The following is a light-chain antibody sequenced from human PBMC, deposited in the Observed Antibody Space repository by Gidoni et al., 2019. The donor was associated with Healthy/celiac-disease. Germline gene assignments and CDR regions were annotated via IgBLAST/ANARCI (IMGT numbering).Light chain of an antibody. J-gene: IGLJ2*01. V-gene: IGLV3-21*02. CDR2: DDS. CDR3: QVWDSSSDRYVV. CDR1: NIGSKS. Sequence: SYVLTQPPSVSVAPGQTARITWGGNNIGSKSVHWYQQKPGQAPVLVVYDDSDRPSGIPERFSGFNSGNTATLTISRVEAGDEADYYCQVWDSSSDRYVVFGGGTKLTVL.